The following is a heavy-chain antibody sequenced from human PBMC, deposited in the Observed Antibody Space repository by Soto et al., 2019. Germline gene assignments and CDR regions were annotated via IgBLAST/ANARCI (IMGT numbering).Heavy chain of an antibody. CDR1: GGSFSGYY. J-gene: IGHJ6*02. CDR3: ARTPYYDFWSGYYRTYYGMDV. CDR2: INHSGST. D-gene: IGHD3-3*01. Sequence: PSETLSLTCAVYGGSFSGYYWSWIRQPPGKGLGWIGEINHSGSTNYNPSLKSRVTISVDTSKNQFSLKLSSVTAADTAVYYCARTPYYDFWSGYYRTYYGMDVWGQGTTVTVSS. V-gene: IGHV4-34*01.